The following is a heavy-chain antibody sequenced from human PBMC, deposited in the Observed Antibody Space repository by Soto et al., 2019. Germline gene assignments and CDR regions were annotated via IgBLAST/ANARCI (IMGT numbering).Heavy chain of an antibody. D-gene: IGHD1-26*01. CDR1: GGPISGSNW. V-gene: IGHV4-4*02. CDR2: VYHSGRT. Sequence: PSETLSLTCAVSGGPISGSNWWTWVRQPPGKGLEWLGDVYHSGRTNYNPSLKSRVTISVDTSRNLFSLDLKSVTAADTAFYYCARSLSGPDYWGQGTLV. J-gene: IGHJ4*02. CDR3: ARSLSGPDY.